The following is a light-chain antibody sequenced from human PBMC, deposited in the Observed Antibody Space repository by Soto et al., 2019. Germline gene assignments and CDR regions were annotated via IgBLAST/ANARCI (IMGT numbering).Light chain of an antibody. CDR1: SSDVGTYKP. V-gene: IGLV2-23*01. CDR2: DDT. J-gene: IGLJ3*02. Sequence: QSALTQPASVSGSPGQSITISCTGNSSDVGTYKPVSWYQQYPGKAPKVIIYDDTKRPSGVSSRFSGSKSGNTASLTISGLQAEDEADYYCCSFAGSSTSFGGGTKLTVL. CDR3: CSFAGSSTS.